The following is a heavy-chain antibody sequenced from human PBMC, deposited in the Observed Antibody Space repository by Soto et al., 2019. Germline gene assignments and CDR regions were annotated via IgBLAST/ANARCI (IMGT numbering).Heavy chain of an antibody. CDR1: GYTFTSYY. CDR2: INPSGGST. Sequence: ASVKVSCKASGYTFTSYYMHWVRQAPGQGLEWMGIINPSGGSTSYAQKFQGRVTMTRDTSTSTVYMELSSLRSEDTAVYYCARVGGAVGATHPYYYYGMDVWGQGTTVTVSS. D-gene: IGHD1-26*01. V-gene: IGHV1-46*01. J-gene: IGHJ6*02. CDR3: ARVGGAVGATHPYYYYGMDV.